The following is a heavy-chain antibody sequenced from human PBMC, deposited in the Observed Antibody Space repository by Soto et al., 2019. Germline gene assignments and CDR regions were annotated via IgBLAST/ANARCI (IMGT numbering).Heavy chain of an antibody. CDR1: GFTFSMYW. V-gene: IGHV3-74*03. J-gene: IGHJ4*02. CDR3: ARDWWEEPAGKETVSQFDY. CDR2: INGDGTDT. Sequence: PGGSLRLSCAASGFTFSMYWMHWVRQAPGKGLLWVSRINGDGTDTTYADSVKGRFTISRDNAKNTVYLQMNSLRAEDTAVYYCARDWWEEPAGKETVSQFDYWGQGTLVTVSS. D-gene: IGHD6-13*01.